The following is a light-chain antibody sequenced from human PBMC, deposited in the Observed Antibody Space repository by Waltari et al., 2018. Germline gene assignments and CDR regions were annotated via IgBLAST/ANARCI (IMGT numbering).Light chain of an antibody. CDR3: NSRDSSGNLVV. V-gene: IGLV3-19*01. CDR2: GKN. CDR1: SLRSYY. Sequence: SSELTQDPAVSVALGQTVRIPCHGDSLRSYYASWYQQKPGQAPVLVIYGKNNRPSGIPDRFSGSSSGNTASLTITGAQAEDEADYYCNSRDSSGNLVVFGGGTKLTVL. J-gene: IGLJ2*01.